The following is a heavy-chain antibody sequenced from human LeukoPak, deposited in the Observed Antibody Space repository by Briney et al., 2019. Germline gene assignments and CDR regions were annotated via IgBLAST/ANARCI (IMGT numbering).Heavy chain of an antibody. J-gene: IGHJ6*02. V-gene: IGHV3-23*01. CDR3: AKDRIAAVGTPYYYYGMDV. CDR1: GFTFSSYA. CDR2: ISGSGEST. D-gene: IGHD6-13*01. Sequence: GGSLRLSCAASGFTFSSYAMSWVRQAPGKGLEWVSAISGSGESTYYADSVKGRFTISRDNSKNTLYLQVNSLRAEDTAVYYCAKDRIAAVGTPYYYYGMDVWGQGTTVTVSS.